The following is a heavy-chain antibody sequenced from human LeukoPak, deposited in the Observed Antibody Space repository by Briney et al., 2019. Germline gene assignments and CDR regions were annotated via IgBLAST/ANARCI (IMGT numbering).Heavy chain of an antibody. V-gene: IGHV1-2*02. D-gene: IGHD3-22*01. J-gene: IGHJ4*02. Sequence: ASVKVSFKASGYTFTRYYMHWVRQAPGQGLEWMGWINPNSGGTNYAQKLQGRVTMTRDTSISTAYMELSRLRSDDTGVYYCASPLSYYDSSGYDYWGQGTLVTVSS. CDR3: ASPLSYYDSSGYDY. CDR1: GYTFTRYY. CDR2: INPNSGGT.